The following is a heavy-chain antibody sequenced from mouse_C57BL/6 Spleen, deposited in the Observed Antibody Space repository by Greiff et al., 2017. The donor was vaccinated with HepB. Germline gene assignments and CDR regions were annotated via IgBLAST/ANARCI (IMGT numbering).Heavy chain of an antibody. J-gene: IGHJ4*01. V-gene: IGHV1-63*01. CDR3: ARQGSSYGDYYAMDY. D-gene: IGHD1-1*01. CDR2: IYPGGGYT. Sequence: VQLQQSGAELVRPGTSVKMSCKASGYTFTNYWIGWAKQRPGHGLEWIGDIYPGGGYTNYNEKCKGKATLTADKSSSTAYMQFSRLSSEDSAIYYCARQGSSYGDYYAMDYWGQGTSVTVSS. CDR1: GYTFTNYW.